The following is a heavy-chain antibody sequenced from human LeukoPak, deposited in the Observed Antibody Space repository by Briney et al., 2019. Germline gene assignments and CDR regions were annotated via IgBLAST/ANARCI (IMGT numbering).Heavy chain of an antibody. CDR2: ISSSSSTI. CDR1: GFTFSSYS. J-gene: IGHJ5*02. V-gene: IGHV3-48*01. D-gene: IGHD5-12*01. CDR3: ARGLRGYSGYDYNWFDP. Sequence: PGGSLRLSCAASGFTFSSYSMNWVRQAPGKGLEWVSYISSSSSTIYYADSVKGRFTISRDNAKNSLYLQMNSLRVEDTAVYYCARGLRGYSGYDYNWFDPWGQGTLVTVSS.